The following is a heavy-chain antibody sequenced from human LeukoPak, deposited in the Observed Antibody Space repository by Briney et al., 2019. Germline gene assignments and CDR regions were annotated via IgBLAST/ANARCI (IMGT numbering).Heavy chain of an antibody. D-gene: IGHD3-22*01. CDR3: AKVRDYDSSGYSDY. J-gene: IGHJ4*02. V-gene: IGHV3-23*01. Sequence: GGSLNLSCAASESTFSAYAMSWVRQAQGKGLNWFSAISGSGGSTYYVDSVKGRFTISRDNFKNTLYLQMNSLRAEDTAVYYCAKVRDYDSSGYSDYWGQGNLVTVSS. CDR1: ESTFSAYA. CDR2: ISGSGGST.